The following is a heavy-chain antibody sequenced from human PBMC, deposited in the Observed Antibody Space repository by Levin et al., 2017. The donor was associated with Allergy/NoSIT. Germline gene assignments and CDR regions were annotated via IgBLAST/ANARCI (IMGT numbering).Heavy chain of an antibody. D-gene: IGHD2-15*01. J-gene: IGHJ2*01. CDR3: ARDSLHEEVSANFWYFDL. CDR2: ISGSGEST. Sequence: VASVKVSCAASGFTFSRHAMNWVRQAPGKGLEWVSVISGSGESTYYADSVRGRFTVSRDNSKNTLFLQISRLSAEDTAIYFCARDSLHEEVSANFWYFDLWGRGTLVTISS. V-gene: IGHV3-23*01. CDR1: GFTFSRHA.